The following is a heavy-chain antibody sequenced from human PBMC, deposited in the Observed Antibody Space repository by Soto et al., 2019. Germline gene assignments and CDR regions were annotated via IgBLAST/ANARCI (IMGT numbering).Heavy chain of an antibody. J-gene: IGHJ4*02. CDR2: IIRTGGST. Sequence: GGSLRLSCAASGFTFSSYAMSWVRQAPGKGLEWASAIIRTGGSTYYADSVRGRFTISRDNSKHTLYLQMNSLRAEDTAVYYCAKDASGGDPYNFDCWGQGTLVTVSS. V-gene: IGHV3-23*01. CDR1: GFTFSSYA. D-gene: IGHD4-17*01. CDR3: AKDASGGDPYNFDC.